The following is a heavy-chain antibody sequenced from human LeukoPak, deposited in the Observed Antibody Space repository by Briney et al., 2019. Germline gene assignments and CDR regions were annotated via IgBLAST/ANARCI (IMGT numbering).Heavy chain of an antibody. V-gene: IGHV1-46*01. D-gene: IGHD3-10*01. J-gene: IGHJ6*03. CDR3: ARSQGDYYGSGSYYNPDYYYYYMDV. CDR1: GYSFPTYY. Sequence: ASVKVSCKTSGYSFPTYYINWVRQAPGQGLEWMGMISPRGGSTTYADKFQGRISMTRDMSTSTGYMEVSSLRSEDTAVYYCARSQGDYYGSGSYYNPDYYYYYMDVWGKGTTVTISS. CDR2: ISPRGGST.